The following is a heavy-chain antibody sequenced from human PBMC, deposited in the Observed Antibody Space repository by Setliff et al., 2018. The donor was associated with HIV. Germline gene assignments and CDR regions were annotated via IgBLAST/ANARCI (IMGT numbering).Heavy chain of an antibody. D-gene: IGHD6-19*01. J-gene: IGHJ4*02. CDR2: IHTSGTI. CDR1: GGSISSYY. Sequence: SETLSLTCSVSGGSISSYYWSWIRQPAGKGLEWIGRIHTSGTINYNPSLKGRVTMSVDTSKNQFSLRLSSVIAADTAVYYCARGPPGSSIGWYVGYWGQGTQVTVSS. V-gene: IGHV4-4*07. CDR3: ARGPPGSSIGWYVGY.